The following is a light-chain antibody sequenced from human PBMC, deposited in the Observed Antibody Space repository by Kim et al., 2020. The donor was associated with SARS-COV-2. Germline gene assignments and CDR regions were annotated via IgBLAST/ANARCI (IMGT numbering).Light chain of an antibody. CDR2: DAS. J-gene: IGKJ5*01. Sequence: PGESATRSCRARQSVSSYLAWYQQKPGQAPRLLIYDASNRATGIPARFSGSGSGTDFTLTISSLEPEDFAVYYCQQRSNWPPRITFGQGTRLEIK. V-gene: IGKV3-11*01. CDR3: QQRSNWPPRIT. CDR1: QSVSSY.